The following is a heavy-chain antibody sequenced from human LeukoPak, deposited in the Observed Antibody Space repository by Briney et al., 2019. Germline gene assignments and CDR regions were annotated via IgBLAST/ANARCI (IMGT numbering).Heavy chain of an antibody. CDR2: SRDKGNSYTT. J-gene: IGHJ4*01. CDR3: TKLARAPRDFDY. D-gene: IGHD3-10*01. V-gene: IGHV3-72*01. Sequence: PGGSLRLSCAASGFTFSDHYIDWVRQAPGKGLEWVGCSRDKGNSYTTAYAASVRGRFTISRDDSKDSLYLQMNSLKIENTVVYYCTKLARAPRDFDYWGQGTLVTVSS. CDR1: GFTFSDHY.